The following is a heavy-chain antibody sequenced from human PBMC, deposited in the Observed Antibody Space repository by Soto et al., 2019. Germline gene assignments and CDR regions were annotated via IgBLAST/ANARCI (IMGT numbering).Heavy chain of an antibody. J-gene: IGHJ5*02. Sequence: PGRSLRLSCEACGVSFSRYWMHWVRQAPGKGLEWVARINDAGSSTSYADSVKGRFTISRDNSKNTLYLQMNSLRAEDTAVYYCAKDWGSIRATRPNWFDPWGQGTLVTSPQ. V-gene: IGHV3-74*01. CDR3: AKDWGSIRATRPNWFDP. CDR2: INDAGSST. CDR1: GVSFSRYW. D-gene: IGHD6-6*01.